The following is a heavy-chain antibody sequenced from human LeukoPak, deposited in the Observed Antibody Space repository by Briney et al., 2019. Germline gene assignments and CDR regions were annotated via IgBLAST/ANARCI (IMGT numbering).Heavy chain of an antibody. CDR1: GYTFTGYY. CDR3: ARAGYCGGDCYSDWFDP. Sequence: ASVKVSCKASGYTFTGYYMHWVRQAPGQGLEWMGWINPNSGGTNYGQKFQGRVTMTRDASISTAYMELSRLKSDDTAVYYCARAGYCGGDCYSDWFDPWGQGTLVTVSS. D-gene: IGHD2-21*02. V-gene: IGHV1-2*02. J-gene: IGHJ5*02. CDR2: INPNSGGT.